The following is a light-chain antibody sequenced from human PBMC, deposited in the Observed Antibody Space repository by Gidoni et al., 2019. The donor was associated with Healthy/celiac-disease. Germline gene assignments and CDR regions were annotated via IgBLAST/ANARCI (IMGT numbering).Light chain of an antibody. CDR3: QQRSNWPPLRT. Sequence: EIVLTQSPATLSFSPGERASQSVSSYLAWYQQKPGQAPRLLIYDASNRATGIPARFSGSGSGTDFTLTISSLEPEDFAVYYCQQRSNWPPLRTFGGGTKVEIK. J-gene: IGKJ4*02. V-gene: IGKV3-11*01. CDR1: QSVSSY. CDR2: DAS.